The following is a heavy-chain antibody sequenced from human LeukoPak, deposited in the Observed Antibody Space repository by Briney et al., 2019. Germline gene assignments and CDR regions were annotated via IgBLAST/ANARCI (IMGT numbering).Heavy chain of an antibody. CDR2: IYWDDAK. Sequence: ESGPTLVNPTQTLTLTCTFSGFSLSTSGVAVGWIRQPPGKALEWLALIYWDDAKRYSPSLKSRLTITKDTSKNQVVLTMTNMDPVDTATYCCAHRTSGYPFDYWGQGTLVTVSS. CDR3: AHRTSGYPFDY. D-gene: IGHD6-25*01. V-gene: IGHV2-5*02. J-gene: IGHJ4*02. CDR1: GFSLSTSGVA.